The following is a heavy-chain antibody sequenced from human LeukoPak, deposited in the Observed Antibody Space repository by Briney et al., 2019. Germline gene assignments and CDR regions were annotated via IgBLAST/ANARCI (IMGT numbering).Heavy chain of an antibody. CDR2: IYYSGST. CDR1: GGSISSSSYY. CDR3: ARASSTSPAFDP. D-gene: IGHD2-2*01. Sequence: SETLSLTCTVSGGSISSSSYYWGWIRQPPGKGLEWIGSIYYSGSTYYNPSLKCRVTISVDTSKNQFSLKLSSVIAADTAVYYCARASSTSPAFDPWGQGTLVTVSS. V-gene: IGHV4-39*07. J-gene: IGHJ5*02.